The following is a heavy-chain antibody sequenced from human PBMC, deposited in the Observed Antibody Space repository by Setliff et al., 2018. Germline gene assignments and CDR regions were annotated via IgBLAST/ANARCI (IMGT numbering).Heavy chain of an antibody. D-gene: IGHD6-6*01. V-gene: IGHV4-34*01. J-gene: IGHJ5*02. CDR2: INHSGTT. CDR1: GGTFSDYY. Sequence: PSETLSLTCSAYGGTFSDYYWTWIRQSPGKGLEWIGEINHSGTTNYNPSLKSRATISVDTSKNQFSLTMSSVSAADAAVYYCARGRNVAARLLDTWGQGSRVTVSS. CDR3: ARGRNVAARLLDT.